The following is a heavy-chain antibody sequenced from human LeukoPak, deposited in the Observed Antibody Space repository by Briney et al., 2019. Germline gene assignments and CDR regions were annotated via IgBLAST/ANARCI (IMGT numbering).Heavy chain of an antibody. J-gene: IGHJ3*02. CDR2: INPNSGGT. CDR3: ARDLDYYGSGSFFNI. V-gene: IGHV1-2*02. D-gene: IGHD3-10*01. Sequence: ASVKVSCKASKYTFTTYYMHWVRQAPGQGLEWMGWINPNSGGTNYAQKFQGRVTMTRDTSITTAYMELSRLRSDDTAVYYCARDLDYYGSGSFFNIWGQGTMVTASS. CDR1: KYTFTTYY.